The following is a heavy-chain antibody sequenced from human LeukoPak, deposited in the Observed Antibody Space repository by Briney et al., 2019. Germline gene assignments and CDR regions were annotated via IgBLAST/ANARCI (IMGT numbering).Heavy chain of an antibody. Sequence: ASVKVSCKLSGYTLTELSMHWVRQAPRKGLEWMGGFDPEDGETIYAQKFQDRVSMTEDTSTDTAYLGLSSLRSEDTAVYYCATVSGVVPRGLGFDPWGQGTLVTVSS. V-gene: IGHV1-24*01. CDR1: GYTLTELS. CDR2: FDPEDGET. D-gene: IGHD3-3*01. CDR3: ATVSGVVPRGLGFDP. J-gene: IGHJ5*02.